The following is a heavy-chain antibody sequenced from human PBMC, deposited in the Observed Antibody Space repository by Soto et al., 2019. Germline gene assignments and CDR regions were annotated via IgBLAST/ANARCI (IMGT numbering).Heavy chain of an antibody. Sequence: GESLKISCKGSGYSFVSYWIAWVRQRPGKGLEWMGIIYPGDSDSTYSPSFQGQVTLSVDKSINTVFLQWSSLEASDTAMYYCARTDGYEIEYWGQGTQVTVSS. V-gene: IGHV5-51*01. J-gene: IGHJ4*02. D-gene: IGHD5-12*01. CDR3: ARTDGYEIEY. CDR1: GYSFVSYW. CDR2: IYPGDSDS.